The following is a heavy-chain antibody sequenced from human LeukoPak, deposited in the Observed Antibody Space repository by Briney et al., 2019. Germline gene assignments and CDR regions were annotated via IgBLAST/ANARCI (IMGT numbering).Heavy chain of an antibody. CDR1: GGTFSSYA. CDR2: IIPIFGTA. V-gene: IGHV1-69*05. D-gene: IGHD2-15*01. CDR3: ARCSRCHLGWPYYYYMDV. Sequence: GASVKVSCKASGGTFSSYAISWVRQAPGQGLEWMGGIIPIFGTANYAQKFQGRVTITTDESTSTAYMELSSLRSEDTAVYYCARCSRCHLGWPYYYYMDVWGKGTTVTVSS. J-gene: IGHJ6*03.